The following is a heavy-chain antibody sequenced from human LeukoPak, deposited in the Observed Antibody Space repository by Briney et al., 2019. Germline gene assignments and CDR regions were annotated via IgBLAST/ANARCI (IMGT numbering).Heavy chain of an antibody. J-gene: IGHJ4*02. CDR1: GFSFSSDW. D-gene: IGHD1-1*01. Sequence: GGSLRLSCAASGFSFSSDWMHWVRQAPGKGLVWVSRINSDGSTTNYADSVKGRSTISRDNAKNTLYLQVNSLRAEDTAMYYCARDHNWNGVFDYWGQGTLVTVSS. V-gene: IGHV3-74*01. CDR3: ARDHNWNGVFDY. CDR2: INSDGSTT.